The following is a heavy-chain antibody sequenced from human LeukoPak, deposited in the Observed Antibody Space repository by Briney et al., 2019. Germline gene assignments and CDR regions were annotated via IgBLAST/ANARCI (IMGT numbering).Heavy chain of an antibody. CDR2: IYYSGTT. CDR1: GGSISSYY. Sequence: SETLSLTCTVSGGSISSYYWSWIRQPPGKGLEWIGYIYYSGTTNYNPSLKSRVTVSVDTSKNQFSLKLSSVTAADTAVYYCARGVYIAAAQYGYWGQGTLVTVSS. CDR3: ARGVYIAAAQYGY. J-gene: IGHJ4*02. D-gene: IGHD6-13*01. V-gene: IGHV4-59*01.